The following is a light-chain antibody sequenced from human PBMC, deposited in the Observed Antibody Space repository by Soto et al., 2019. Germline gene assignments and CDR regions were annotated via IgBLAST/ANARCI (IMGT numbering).Light chain of an antibody. CDR2: AVS. CDR1: TSDVGDYSY. V-gene: IGLV2-14*01. J-gene: IGLJ1*01. CDR3: ASYSGRYNFV. Sequence: QSVLTQPASVSGSPGQSITISCAGTTSDVGDYSYVSWYQQHPGQAPKLMIFAVSYRPSGVSSRFSGSKSGNTASLTISGLQPEDEADYYCASYSGRYNFVFGYGTKLTV.